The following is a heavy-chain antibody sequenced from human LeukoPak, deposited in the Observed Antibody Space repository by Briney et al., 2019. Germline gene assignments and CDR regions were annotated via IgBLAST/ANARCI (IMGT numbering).Heavy chain of an antibody. D-gene: IGHD3-10*01. Sequence: SETLSLTCTVSGGSISSSSYYWGWIRQPPGKGLEWIGSIYYSGSTYYNLSLKSRVTISVDTSKNQFSLKLSSVTAADTAVYYCARQTYYYGSGGYMDVRGKGTTVTISS. J-gene: IGHJ6*03. CDR3: ARQTYYYGSGGYMDV. V-gene: IGHV4-39*01. CDR2: IYYSGST. CDR1: GGSISSSSYY.